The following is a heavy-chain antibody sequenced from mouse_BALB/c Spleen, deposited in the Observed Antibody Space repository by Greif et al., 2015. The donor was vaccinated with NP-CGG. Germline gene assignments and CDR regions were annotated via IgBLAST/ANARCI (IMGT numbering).Heavy chain of an antibody. Sequence: QVHVKQSGPGLVQPSQSLSITCTVSGFSLTSYGVHWVRQSPGKGLEWLGVIWSGGSTDYNAAFISRLSISKDNSKSQVSFKMNSLQANDTAIYYCARNGGFDYDSTGYAMDYWGQGTSVTVSS. V-gene: IGHV2-2*02. CDR1: GFSLTSYG. CDR3: ARNGGFDYDSTGYAMDY. J-gene: IGHJ4*01. D-gene: IGHD2-4*01. CDR2: IWSGGST.